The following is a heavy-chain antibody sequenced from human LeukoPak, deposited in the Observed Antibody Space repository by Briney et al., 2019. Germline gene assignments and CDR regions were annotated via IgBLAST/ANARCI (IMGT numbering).Heavy chain of an antibody. J-gene: IGHJ4*02. Sequence: PGGSLRLSCVASRFTFSNYAMRWVRQAPGKGLEWVSGISGSGTGTYYADSVKGRFTISRDNSNNTLFLQMNSLRVEDAAIYYCARTYDSSDYPYAAFDHWGQGTLVTLSS. CDR1: RFTFSNYA. V-gene: IGHV3-23*01. D-gene: IGHD3-22*01. CDR2: ISGSGTGT. CDR3: ARTYDSSDYPYAAFDH.